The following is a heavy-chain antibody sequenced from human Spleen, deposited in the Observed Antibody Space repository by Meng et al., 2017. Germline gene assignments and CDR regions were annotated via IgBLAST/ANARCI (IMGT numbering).Heavy chain of an antibody. CDR1: GNTFTSYS. J-gene: IGHJ4*02. V-gene: IGHV1-3*01. Sequence: QFQLVQSGAEVKKPGASVQLSCKVSGNTFTSYSFHWVRQAPGQGLEWMGWFVNYGDTYPAPKFQDRVTMTTDTHTNTVFMELRSLTSDDTAVYYCARGTPGRSYCDYWGQGTLVTVSS. CDR3: ARGTPGRSYCDY. CDR2: FVNYGDT. D-gene: IGHD3-10*01.